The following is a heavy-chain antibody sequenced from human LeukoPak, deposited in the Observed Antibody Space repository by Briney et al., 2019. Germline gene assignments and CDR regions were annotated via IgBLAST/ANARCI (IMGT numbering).Heavy chain of an antibody. Sequence: GASVKVSCKASGGTFSSYAISWVRQAPGQGLEWMGRIIPILGIANYAQKFQGRVTITADKSTSTAYMELSSLRSEDTAVYYCARGDAMVRGEVYYYYGMDVWGQGTTVTVSS. D-gene: IGHD3-10*01. CDR1: GGTFSSYA. CDR3: ARGDAMVRGEVYYYYGMDV. V-gene: IGHV1-69*04. CDR2: IIPILGIA. J-gene: IGHJ6*02.